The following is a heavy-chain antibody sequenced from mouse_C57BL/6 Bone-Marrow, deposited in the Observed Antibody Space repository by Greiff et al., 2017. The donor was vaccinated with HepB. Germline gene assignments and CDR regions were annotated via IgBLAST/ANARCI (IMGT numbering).Heavy chain of an antibody. D-gene: IGHD1-1*01. J-gene: IGHJ2*01. CDR1: GYSITSGYY. CDR3: ASPNYYGSSPFDY. Sequence: EVQLVESGPGLVKPSQSLSLTCSVTGYSITSGYYWNWIRQFPGNKLEWMGYISYDGSNNYNPSLKNRISITRDTSKNQFFLKLNSVTTEDTATYYCASPNYYGSSPFDYWGQGTTLTVSS. CDR2: ISYDGSN. V-gene: IGHV3-6*01.